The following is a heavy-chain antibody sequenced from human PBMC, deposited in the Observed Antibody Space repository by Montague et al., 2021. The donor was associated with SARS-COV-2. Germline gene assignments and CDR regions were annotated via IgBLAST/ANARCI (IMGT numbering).Heavy chain of an antibody. J-gene: IGHJ6*02. CDR2: IDWDDDK. CDR1: GFSLSTSGMC. CDR3: ARRTYGILTGNDYGMDV. D-gene: IGHD3-9*01. V-gene: IGHV2-70*11. Sequence: PALVKPTQTLTLTCTFSGFSLSTSGMCVSWIRQPPGKALEWLARIDWDDDKYYSTSLKTRLTISKDTSKYQVVLTMTNMDPADTTTYYRARRTYGILTGNDYGMDVWGQGTTVTVSS.